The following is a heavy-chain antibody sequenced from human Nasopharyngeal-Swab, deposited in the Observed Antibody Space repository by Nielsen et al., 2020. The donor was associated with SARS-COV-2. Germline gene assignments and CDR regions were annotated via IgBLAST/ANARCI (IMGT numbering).Heavy chain of an antibody. V-gene: IGHV3-7*01. Sequence: ESLKISCAASGFTFSSYWMSWVRQAPGKGLEWVANIKQDGSEKYYADSVKGRFTISRDNSKNTLYLQMNSLRAEDTAVYYCARAETGYSYGYPFDYWGQGTLVTVSS. CDR1: GFTFSSYW. J-gene: IGHJ4*02. D-gene: IGHD5-18*01. CDR2: IKQDGSEK. CDR3: ARAETGYSYGYPFDY.